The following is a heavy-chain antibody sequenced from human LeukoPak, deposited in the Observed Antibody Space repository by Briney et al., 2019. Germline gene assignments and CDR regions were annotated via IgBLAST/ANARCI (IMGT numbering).Heavy chain of an antibody. CDR1: GYTFTGYY. CDR2: INPNSGGT. J-gene: IGHJ5*02. CDR3: ARDAETVVVVSNWFDP. D-gene: IGHD2-2*01. Sequence: GASVKVSCKASGYTFTGYYMHWVRQAPGQGLEWMGWINPNSGGTNYAQKFQGRVTMTRDTSISTAYMELSRLRSDDTAVYYCARDAETVVVVSNWFDPWGQGTLVTVSS. V-gene: IGHV1-2*02.